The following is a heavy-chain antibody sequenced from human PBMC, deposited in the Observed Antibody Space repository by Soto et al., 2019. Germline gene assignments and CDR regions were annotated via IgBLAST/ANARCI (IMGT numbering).Heavy chain of an antibody. V-gene: IGHV1-46*03. Sequence: ASVKVSCKASGYTFTSYYMHWVRQAPGQGLEWMGIINPSGGSTSYAQKFQGRVTMTRDTSTSTVYMELSSLRSEDTAVYYCARDSDYNYYYYYYMDVWGKGTTVTVSS. CDR2: INPSGGST. CDR3: ARDSDYNYYYYYYMDV. D-gene: IGHD4-17*01. CDR1: GYTFTSYY. J-gene: IGHJ6*03.